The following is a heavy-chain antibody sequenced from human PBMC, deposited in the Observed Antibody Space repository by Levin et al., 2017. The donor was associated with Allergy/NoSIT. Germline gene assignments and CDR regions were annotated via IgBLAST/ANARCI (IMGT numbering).Heavy chain of an antibody. CDR3: AKEMALRYFDWSPGYYYYGMDV. CDR1: GFTFSSYA. CDR2: ISGSGGST. Sequence: VASVMVSCAASGFTFSSYAMSWVRQAPGKGLEWVSAISGSGGSTYYADSVKGRFTISRDNSKNTLYLQMNSLRAEDTAVYYCAKEMALRYFDWSPGYYYYGMDVWGQGTTVTVSS. V-gene: IGHV3-23*01. D-gene: IGHD3-9*01. J-gene: IGHJ6*02.